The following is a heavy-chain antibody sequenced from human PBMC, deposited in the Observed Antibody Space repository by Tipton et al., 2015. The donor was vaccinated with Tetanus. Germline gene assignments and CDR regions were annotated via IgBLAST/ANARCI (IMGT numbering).Heavy chain of an antibody. CDR3: AREGSGSAPYGMDV. D-gene: IGHD3-10*01. J-gene: IGHJ6*02. V-gene: IGHV4-30-4*01. CDR2: IYYSGST. Sequence: TLSLTCTVSGGSTSSGDYYWSWIRQPPGKGLEWIGYIYYSGSTYYNPSLKSRVTISVDTSKNQFSLKLSSVTAADTAVYYCAREGSGSAPYGMDVWGQGTTVTVSS. CDR1: GGSTSSGDYY.